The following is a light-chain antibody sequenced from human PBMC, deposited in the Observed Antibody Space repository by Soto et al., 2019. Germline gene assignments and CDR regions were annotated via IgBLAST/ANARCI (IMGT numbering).Light chain of an antibody. CDR3: QQYRSSPPYT. CDR1: QSVSSSS. V-gene: IGKV3-20*01. J-gene: IGKJ2*01. Sequence: EIVLTKSPGTLPLSPGEIATLSCRASQSVSSSSLAWYQQKPGQAPRLLIYGASSMATGSPDRFSGSGSGTDFTRTTSRLEPEDFAVYYCQQYRSSPPYTFGQGTKLEIK. CDR2: GAS.